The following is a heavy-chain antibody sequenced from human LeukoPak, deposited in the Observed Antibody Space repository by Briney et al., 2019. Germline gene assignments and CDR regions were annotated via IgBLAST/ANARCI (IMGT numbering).Heavy chain of an antibody. CDR3: ASESRHYDSSGYLVY. CDR2: ISSSSSTI. V-gene: IGHV3-48*04. D-gene: IGHD3-22*01. Sequence: GGSLRLSCAASGFTFSSYSMNWVRQAPGKGLEWVSYISSSSSTIYYADSVKGRFTISRDNAKNSLYLQMNSLRAEDTAVYYCASESRHYDSSGYLVYWGQGTLVTVSS. CDR1: GFTFSSYS. J-gene: IGHJ4*02.